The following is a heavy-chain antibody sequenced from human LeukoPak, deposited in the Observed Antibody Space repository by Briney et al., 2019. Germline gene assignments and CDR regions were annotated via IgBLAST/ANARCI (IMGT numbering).Heavy chain of an antibody. D-gene: IGHD4-23*01. CDR1: GDSVSSSRYY. V-gene: IGHV4-61*01. CDR3: ARLDRWSGIDY. Sequence: SETLSLTCTVSGDSVSSSRYYWNWIRQPPGKGLEWIGYIYYSGSTDYNPSLKSRVTISVDTSKNQFSLKLSSVTAADTAVYYCARLDRWSGIDYWGQGTLVTVSS. CDR2: IYYSGST. J-gene: IGHJ4*02.